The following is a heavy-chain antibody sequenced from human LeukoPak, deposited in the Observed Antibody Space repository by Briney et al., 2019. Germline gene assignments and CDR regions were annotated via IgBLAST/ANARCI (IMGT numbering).Heavy chain of an antibody. CDR1: GGSFSGYY. CDR2: INHSGST. V-gene: IGHV4-34*01. D-gene: IGHD2-2*01. J-gene: IGHJ4*02. CDR3: AGNIVVVPAAPRVGIDY. Sequence: SETLSLTCAVYGGSFSGYYWSWIRQPPGKGLEWIGEINHSGSTIYNPSLKSRVTISVDTSKNQFSLKLSSVTAADTAVYYCAGNIVVVPAAPRVGIDYWGQGTLVTVSS.